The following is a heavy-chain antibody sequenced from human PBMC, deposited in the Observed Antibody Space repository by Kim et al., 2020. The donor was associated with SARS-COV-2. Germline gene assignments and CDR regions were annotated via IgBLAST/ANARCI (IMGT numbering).Heavy chain of an antibody. CDR1: GYTFTSFG. Sequence: ASVKVSCKASGYTFTSFGISWVRQAPGQGLEWMGWISTYNGNTNYAQRLQGRVTMTTDTSTSTAYMELRSLRSDDTAVYYCVRGTAQYYYDSSGYPDYWGPGTLVTVSS. CDR2: ISTYNGNT. V-gene: IGHV1-18*04. J-gene: IGHJ4*02. CDR3: VRGTAQYYYDSSGYPDY. D-gene: IGHD3-22*01.